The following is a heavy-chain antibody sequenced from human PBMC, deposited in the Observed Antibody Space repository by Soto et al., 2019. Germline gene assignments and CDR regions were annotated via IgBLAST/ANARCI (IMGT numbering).Heavy chain of an antibody. CDR2: INHRGST. CDR1: GGSFSGYY. CDR3: ARGRYCTTTSCSRFYFDY. V-gene: IGHV4-34*01. J-gene: IGHJ4*02. Sequence: QVQVQQWGAGLLKPSETLSLTCAVYGGSFSGYYWTWIRQPPGKGLEWIGEINHRGSTKYNPSLKSRVTLSVDTSKSQFSLKLSSVTAADTAVYFCARGRYCTTTSCSRFYFDYWGQGTLVTVSS. D-gene: IGHD2-2*01.